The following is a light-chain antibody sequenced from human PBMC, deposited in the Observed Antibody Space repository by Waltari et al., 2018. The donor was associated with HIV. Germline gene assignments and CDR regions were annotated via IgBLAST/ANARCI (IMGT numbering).Light chain of an antibody. CDR1: SSNIGAGYD. CDR3: QSYDNSLSGSRV. CDR2: GNN. Sequence: LTQPPSVSGAPGQRVTISCTGSSSNIGAGYDVHWYQQLPGTTPTLLIYGNNNRPSGVPDRFSGSKSGTSASLAITGLQAEDEADYYCQSYDNSLSGSRVFGGGTKLTVL. J-gene: IGLJ3*02. V-gene: IGLV1-40*01.